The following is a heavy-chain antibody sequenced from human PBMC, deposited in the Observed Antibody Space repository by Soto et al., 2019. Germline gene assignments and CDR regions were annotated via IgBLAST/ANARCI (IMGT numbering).Heavy chain of an antibody. CDR2: INPSGGAA. D-gene: IGHD2-15*01. J-gene: IGHJ3*02. V-gene: IGHV1-46*01. CDR1: GYTFINFF. CDR3: ARSHCSGGSCYLGAFDI. Sequence: ASVKVSCKASGYTFINFFIHWVRQAPGQGLEWVGIINPSGGAATYPQKFQGRVTMTRDTSTSTVYMDVSSLRFDDTAVYYCARSHCSGGSCYLGAFDIWGQGTMVTVSS.